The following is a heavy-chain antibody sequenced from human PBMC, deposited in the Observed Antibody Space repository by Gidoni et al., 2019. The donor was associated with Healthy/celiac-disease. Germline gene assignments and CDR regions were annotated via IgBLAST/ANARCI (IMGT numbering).Heavy chain of an antibody. CDR2: IWYDGSNK. Sequence: QLLLVESGGGGVQPGRSLILSFAAAGFTFRSYGMPWVRQAPGKGLEWVAVIWYDGSNKYYADSVKGRFTISRDNSKNTLYLQMNSLRAEDTAVYYCARDLARYGSGSYLFDPWGQGTLVTVSS. CDR3: ARDLARYGSGSYLFDP. CDR1: GFTFRSYG. J-gene: IGHJ5*02. D-gene: IGHD3-10*01. V-gene: IGHV3-33*01.